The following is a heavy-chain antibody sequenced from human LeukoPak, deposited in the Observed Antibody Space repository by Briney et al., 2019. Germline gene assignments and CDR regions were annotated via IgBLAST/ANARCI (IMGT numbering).Heavy chain of an antibody. D-gene: IGHD4/OR15-4a*01. J-gene: IGHJ4*02. CDR3: ARDVHGALDF. Sequence: GGSLRLSCAASGFTFSRYWMAWVRQAPGKGLEWVANIRGDAGDKGYADSVRDRFTISRDNGKNSLYLQMNSLTAEDTAVYYCARDVHGALDFWGQGTLVVVFS. V-gene: IGHV3-7*01. CDR2: IRGDAGDK. CDR1: GFTFSRYW.